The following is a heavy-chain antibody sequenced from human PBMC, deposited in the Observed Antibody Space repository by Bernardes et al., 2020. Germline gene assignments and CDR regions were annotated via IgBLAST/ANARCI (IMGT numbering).Heavy chain of an antibody. CDR3: ARHMAGTTYVGY. V-gene: IGHV4-39*01. CDR1: GGSISSSSYY. J-gene: IGHJ4*02. D-gene: IGHD1-7*01. CDR2: IYYSGST. Sequence: SETLSLTCTVSGGSISSSSYYWGWIRQPPGKGLEWIGSIYYSGSTYYNPSLKSRVTISVDTSKNQFSLKLSSVTAADTAVYYCARHMAGTTYVGYWGQGTLVTVSS.